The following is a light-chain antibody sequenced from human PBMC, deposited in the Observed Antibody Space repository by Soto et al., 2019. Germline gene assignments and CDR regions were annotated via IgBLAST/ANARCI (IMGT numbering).Light chain of an antibody. J-gene: IGKJ5*01. CDR2: KAS. CDR1: QSISSW. CDR3: QHYNSYSIT. V-gene: IGKV1-5*03. Sequence: DIQMTQSPSTLSASVGDRVTITCRASQSISSWLAWYQQKPGKAPKLLIYKASSLESGVPSRFSGSGSGTEXXLTXXSLQPDDFAXYYCQHYNSYSITFGQGTRLEIK.